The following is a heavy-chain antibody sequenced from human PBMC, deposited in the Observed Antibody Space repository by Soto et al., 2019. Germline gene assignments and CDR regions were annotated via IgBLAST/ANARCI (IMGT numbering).Heavy chain of an antibody. Sequence: QLQLQESGSGLVKPSQTLSLSCSVSGGSISSGGYSWSWIRQPPGKGLEWIGYIYHSGSTYYNPSLKSRVTISVDRSKNQFSLKLSSVTAADTAVYYCARALGLDHWYYGMDVWGQVTTVTVSS. V-gene: IGHV4-30-2*01. J-gene: IGHJ6*02. D-gene: IGHD3-16*01. CDR1: GGSISSGGYS. CDR2: IYHSGST. CDR3: ARALGLDHWYYGMDV.